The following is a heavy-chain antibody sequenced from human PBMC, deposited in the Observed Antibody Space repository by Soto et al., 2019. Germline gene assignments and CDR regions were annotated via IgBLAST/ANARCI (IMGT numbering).Heavy chain of an antibody. CDR2: IKQDGSEK. V-gene: IGHV3-7*05. CDR3: VRFARQLDC. D-gene: IGHD1-1*01. CDR1: AFTFSGDW. J-gene: IGHJ4*02. Sequence: GGSLRLSCTTSAFTFSGDWMTWVRQAPGKGLEWVGTIKQDGSEKRYVDSVKGRFTISRDNAKNSMYLQMNGLKVEDTAVYYCVRFARQLDCWGQGTLVTVSS.